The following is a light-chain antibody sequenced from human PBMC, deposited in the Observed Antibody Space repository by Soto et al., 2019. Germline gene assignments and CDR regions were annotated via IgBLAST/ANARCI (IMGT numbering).Light chain of an antibody. CDR3: SSYTSSSSYV. CDR1: SSDVGGYNY. Sequence: QPASVSGSPGQSITISCTGTSSDVGGYNYVSWYQQHPGKAPKLMIYDVSNRPLGISNRFSGSKSDNTASLTISGLQAEDEADYYCSSYTSSSSYVFGTGTKVTVL. V-gene: IGLV2-14*01. CDR2: DVS. J-gene: IGLJ1*01.